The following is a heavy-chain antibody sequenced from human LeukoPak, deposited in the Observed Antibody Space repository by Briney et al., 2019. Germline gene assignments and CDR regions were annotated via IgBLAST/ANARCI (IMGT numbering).Heavy chain of an antibody. V-gene: IGHV4-39*01. D-gene: IGHD3-22*01. Sequence: SETLSLTFTVAGGSISSSSYYWGWIRQPPGKGLEWIGSIYYSGSTYYNPSLKSRVTISVDTSKNQFSLKLSSVTAADTAVYYCARPNSGSFDYWGQGTLVTVSS. CDR2: IYYSGST. CDR1: GGSISSSSYY. CDR3: ARPNSGSFDY. J-gene: IGHJ4*02.